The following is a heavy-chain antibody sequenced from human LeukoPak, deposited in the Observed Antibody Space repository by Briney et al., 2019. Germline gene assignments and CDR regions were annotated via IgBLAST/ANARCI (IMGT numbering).Heavy chain of an antibody. V-gene: IGHV3-23*01. CDR1: GFTFRSCA. Sequence: GGSLRLSCAASGFTFRSCAMHWVRQAPGKGLEWVSGISDSSVSAFYTHSVKGRFTISRDNSKNTLYLQMSSLRAEDTAVYYCAKGDGSTYVTHFDFWGQGTLVSVSS. CDR2: ISDSSVSA. D-gene: IGHD5-18*01. J-gene: IGHJ4*02. CDR3: AKGDGSTYVTHFDF.